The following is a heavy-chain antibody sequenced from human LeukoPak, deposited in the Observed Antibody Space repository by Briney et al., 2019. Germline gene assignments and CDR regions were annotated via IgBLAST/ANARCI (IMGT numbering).Heavy chain of an antibody. CDR2: IYSGGST. V-gene: IGHV3-66*01. J-gene: IGHJ6*02. Sequence: GGSLRLSCAASGFTVSSNYMSWVRQAPGKGLEWVSVIYSGGSTYYADSVKGRFTISRDNSKNTLYLQMNSLRAEDTAVYYCARGRTDYDFWSGLSYYGMDVWGQGTTVTVSS. CDR1: GFTVSSNY. D-gene: IGHD3-3*01. CDR3: ARGRTDYDFWSGLSYYGMDV.